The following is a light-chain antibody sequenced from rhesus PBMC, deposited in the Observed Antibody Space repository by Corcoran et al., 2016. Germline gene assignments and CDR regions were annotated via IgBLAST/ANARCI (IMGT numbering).Light chain of an antibody. J-gene: IGKJ4*01. CDR3: MQALEFPLT. Sequence: DIVMTQTPLSLPVTPGEPASISCRSSQSLLDSEDGNTYLDWYLQKPGQSPQLLIYEGSNRASGVPDRFSGSGSDTYFTLKISRVEAEDVGVYYCMQALEFPLTFGGGTKVEIK. V-gene: IGKV2-104*02. CDR2: EGS. CDR1: QSLLDSEDGNTY.